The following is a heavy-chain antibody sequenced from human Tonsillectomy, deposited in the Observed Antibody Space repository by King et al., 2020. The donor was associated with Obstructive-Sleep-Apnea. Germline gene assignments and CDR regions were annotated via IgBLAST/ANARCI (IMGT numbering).Heavy chain of an antibody. D-gene: IGHD3-16*01. CDR2: IYFSGST. Sequence: VQLQESGPGLVKPSQTLSLTCTVSGGSISSGGYHWSWIRQHPGKGLEWIGYIYFSGSTYYNPSLKSRTTIPVHTSKNEFSLKLSSVPAADTAVYYCSRLPGGNYGMDVWGQGTTVTVSS. CDR3: SRLPGGNYGMDV. CDR1: GGSISSGGYH. J-gene: IGHJ6*02. V-gene: IGHV4-31*03.